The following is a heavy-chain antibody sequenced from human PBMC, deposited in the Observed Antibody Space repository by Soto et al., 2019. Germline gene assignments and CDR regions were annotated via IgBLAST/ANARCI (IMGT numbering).Heavy chain of an antibody. D-gene: IGHD6-13*01. CDR2: IDPVDSYA. Sequence: VESLKISCNGSGFSFTNYWISWVRQMPGKGLEWMGNIDPVDSYANYSPSFQGHVTFSVDTSISTAYLQWSSLKASDTAMYFCARIESIARNWFDPWGQGTQVTVSS. V-gene: IGHV5-10-1*01. CDR3: ARIESIARNWFDP. J-gene: IGHJ5*02. CDR1: GFSFTNYW.